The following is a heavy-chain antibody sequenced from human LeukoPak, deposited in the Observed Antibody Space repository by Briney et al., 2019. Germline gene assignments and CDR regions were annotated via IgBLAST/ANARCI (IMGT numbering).Heavy chain of an antibody. CDR2: IYYSGNT. Sequence: PSETLSLTCTVSGGSISGYYWSWIRQPPEKGLEWIGYIYYSGNTNYNPSLKSRVTISVDTSKNQFSLKLSSVTAADTALYYCARAGYNYGFFNLDYWGQGTLVTVSS. CDR3: ARAGYNYGFFNLDY. D-gene: IGHD5-18*01. V-gene: IGHV4-59*08. CDR1: GGSISGYY. J-gene: IGHJ4*02.